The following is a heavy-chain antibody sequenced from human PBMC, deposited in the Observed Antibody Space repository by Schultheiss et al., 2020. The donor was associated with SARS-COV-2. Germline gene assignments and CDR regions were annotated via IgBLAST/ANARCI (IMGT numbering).Heavy chain of an antibody. D-gene: IGHD3-22*01. CDR1: GFSLSTSGMC. V-gene: IGHV2-70*01. CDR3: ARTLYYYGSGAYWIDY. CDR2: IDWDDDK. Sequence: VKPTQTLTLTCTFSGFSLSTSGMCVSWIRQPPGKALEWLALIDWDDDKNYSTSLKTRLTISKDTSKNQVVLTMTNMDPVDTATYYCARTLYYYGSGAYWIDYWGQGTLVTVSS. J-gene: IGHJ4*02.